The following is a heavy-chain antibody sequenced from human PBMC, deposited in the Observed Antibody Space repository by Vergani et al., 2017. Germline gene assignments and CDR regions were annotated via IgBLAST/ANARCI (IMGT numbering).Heavy chain of an antibody. CDR1: GGSISSYY. V-gene: IGHV4-59*01. D-gene: IGHD2-8*01. J-gene: IGHJ5*02. CDR2: IYYSGST. CDR3: ARDQFYCTNGVCYPGWFDP. Sequence: QVQLQESGPGLVKPSESLSLTCTVSGGSISSYYWSWIRQPPGKGLEWIGYIYYSGSTNYNPSLKSRVTISVDTSKNQFSLKLSSVTAADTAVYYCARDQFYCTNGVCYPGWFDPWGQGTLVTVSS.